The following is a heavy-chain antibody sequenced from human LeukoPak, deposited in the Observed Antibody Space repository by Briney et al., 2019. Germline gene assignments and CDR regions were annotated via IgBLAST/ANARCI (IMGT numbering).Heavy chain of an antibody. V-gene: IGHV3-21*01. Sequence: PGRSLRLSCAASGFTFSSYAMHWVRQAPGKGLEWVSSISSSSSYIYYADSVKGRFTISRDNAKNSLYLQMNSLRAEDTAVYYCARDRIMITFGGVIANDAFDIWGQGTMVTVSS. CDR1: GFTFSSYA. D-gene: IGHD3-16*02. J-gene: IGHJ3*02. CDR3: ARDRIMITFGGVIANDAFDI. CDR2: ISSSSSYI.